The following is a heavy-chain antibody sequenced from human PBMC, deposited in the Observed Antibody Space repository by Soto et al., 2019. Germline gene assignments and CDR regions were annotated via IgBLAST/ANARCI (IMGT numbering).Heavy chain of an antibody. J-gene: IGHJ4*02. CDR3: ARAPLVLSRSYFDS. D-gene: IGHD2-8*02. CDR2: ISYSGNT. Sequence: SETLSLTCTVSGGSISNFYWSWIRQPPGKGLEWIGYISYSGNTNYNPSLKSRVSISVDTSKNQLSLNLTSVTAADTAVYYCARAPLVLSRSYFDSWGQGTPVTVSS. V-gene: IGHV4-59*01. CDR1: GGSISNFY.